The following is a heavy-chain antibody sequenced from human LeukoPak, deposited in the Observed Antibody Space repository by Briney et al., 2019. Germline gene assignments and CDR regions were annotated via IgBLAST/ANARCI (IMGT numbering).Heavy chain of an antibody. V-gene: IGHV3-30*18. D-gene: IGHD3-22*01. CDR1: GFTFSSYG. Sequence: GRSLRLSCAASGFTFSSYGMHWVRQAPGKGLEWVAVVSYDGSNKYYADSVKGRFTISRDNSKNTLYLQMNSLRAEDTAVYYCAKGDYYDSSGYPPYWGQGTLVTVSS. CDR3: AKGDYYDSSGYPPY. J-gene: IGHJ4*02. CDR2: VSYDGSNK.